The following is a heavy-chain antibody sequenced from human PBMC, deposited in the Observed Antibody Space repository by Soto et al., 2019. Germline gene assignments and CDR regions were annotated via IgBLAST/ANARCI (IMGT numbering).Heavy chain of an antibody. CDR2: INAADGNR. CDR3: ARDRLRGYDSSGFYS. J-gene: IGHJ4*02. D-gene: IGHD3-22*01. CDR1: GYTFTSYA. V-gene: IGHV1-3*01. Sequence: ASVKVSCKASGYTFTSYAMHWVRQAPGQRLEWMGWINAADGNRKFAQKFEDRVTMTTATSTNTVFLELRSLKSDDTAIYYCARDRLRGYDSSGFYSWGQGTMVTAPQ.